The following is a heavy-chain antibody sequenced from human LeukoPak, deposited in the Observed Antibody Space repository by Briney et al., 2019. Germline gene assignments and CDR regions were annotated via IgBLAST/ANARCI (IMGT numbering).Heavy chain of an antibody. CDR1: GFAFSSYG. J-gene: IGHJ5*02. Sequence: GGSLRLSCAASGFAFSSYGMHWVRQSPDKGLEWVAVILYDGIDKYYADSVKGRSTISRDNSKNTLYLQMNSLRTEDTAVYYCVKPKYCGDRCSSWFDPWGQGTLVIVSS. CDR3: VKPKYCGDRCSSWFDP. V-gene: IGHV3-30*18. CDR2: ILYDGIDK. D-gene: IGHD2-21*01.